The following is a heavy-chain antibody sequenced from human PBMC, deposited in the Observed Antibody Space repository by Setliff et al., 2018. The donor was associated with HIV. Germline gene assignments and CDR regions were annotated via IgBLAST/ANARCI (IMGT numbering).Heavy chain of an antibody. D-gene: IGHD1-1*01. CDR3: AREFPGGTKGFDY. CDR1: GYTFTSYY. V-gene: IGHV1-46*01. Sequence: ASVKVSCKASGYTFTSYYIHWVRQAPGQGLEWMGRINPSGGSTSYAQKFQGRVTMTRDTSTSTVYMELSSLRSEDTAMYYCAREFPGGTKGFDYWGQGTLVTVSS. J-gene: IGHJ4*02. CDR2: INPSGGST.